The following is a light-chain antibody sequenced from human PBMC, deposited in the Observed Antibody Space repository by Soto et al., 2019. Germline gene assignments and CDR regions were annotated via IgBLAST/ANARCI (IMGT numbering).Light chain of an antibody. Sequence: QSVLTQPRSVAGSPGQSVTISCTGTSSDDGGYNYVTWYQQHPGKAPKLMIYDVSKRPSGVPDRFSGSKSGNTASLTISGLQAEDEADYYCCSYAGSYTYVFGTGTKLTVL. CDR3: CSYAGSYTYV. CDR1: SSDDGGYNY. CDR2: DVS. V-gene: IGLV2-11*01. J-gene: IGLJ1*01.